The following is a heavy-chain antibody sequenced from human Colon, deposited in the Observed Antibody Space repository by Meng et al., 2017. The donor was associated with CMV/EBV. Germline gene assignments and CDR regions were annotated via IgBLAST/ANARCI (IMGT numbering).Heavy chain of an antibody. J-gene: IGHJ4*02. V-gene: IGHV3-21*01. D-gene: IGHD1-26*01. Sequence: GESLKISCAASGFTFSSYSMNWVRQAPGKGLGWVSSISSSSSYIYYADSVKGRFTISRDNAKNSLYLQMNSLRAEDTAVYYCARDRSNIVGATTAFDYWGQGTLVTVSS. CDR2: ISSSSSYI. CDR3: ARDRSNIVGATTAFDY. CDR1: GFTFSSYS.